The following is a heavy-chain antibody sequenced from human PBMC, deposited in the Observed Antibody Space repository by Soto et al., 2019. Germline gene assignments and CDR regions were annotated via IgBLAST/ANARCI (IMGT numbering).Heavy chain of an antibody. D-gene: IGHD3-22*01. CDR1: GGSISSGGYY. J-gene: IGHJ4*02. CDR2: IYYSGST. V-gene: IGHV4-31*03. Sequence: SETLSLTCTVSGGSISSGGYYWSWIRQHPGKGLEWIGYIYYSGSTYYNPSLKSRVTISVDTSKNQFSLRLSSVTAADTAVYYCARTYYYDSSGYCGFDYWGQGTLVTVSS. CDR3: ARTYYYDSSGYCGFDY.